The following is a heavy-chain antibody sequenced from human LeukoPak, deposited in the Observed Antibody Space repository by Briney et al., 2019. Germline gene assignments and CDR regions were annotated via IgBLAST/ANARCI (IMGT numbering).Heavy chain of an antibody. Sequence: PSETLSLTCAVYGGSFSGYYWSWIRQPPGKGLEWIGYIYYSGSTNYNPSLKSRVTISVDTSKNQFSLKLSSVTAADTAVYYCARAGLQGNWFDPWGQGTLVTVSS. V-gene: IGHV4-59*01. CDR1: GGSFSGYY. J-gene: IGHJ5*02. CDR3: ARAGLQGNWFDP. CDR2: IYYSGST.